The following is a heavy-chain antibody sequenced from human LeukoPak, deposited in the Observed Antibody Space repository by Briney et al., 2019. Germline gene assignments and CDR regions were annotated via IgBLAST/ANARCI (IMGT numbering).Heavy chain of an antibody. J-gene: IGHJ5*02. Sequence: SVKVSCKASGGTFSSYAISWVRQAPGQGLEWMGGIIPIFGTANYAQKFQGRVTITADESTSTAYIELSSLRSEDTAVYYCARDSYYGSGSYYNVVWFDPWGQGTLVTVSS. D-gene: IGHD3-10*01. CDR3: ARDSYYGSGSYYNVVWFDP. V-gene: IGHV1-69*01. CDR2: IIPIFGTA. CDR1: GGTFSSYA.